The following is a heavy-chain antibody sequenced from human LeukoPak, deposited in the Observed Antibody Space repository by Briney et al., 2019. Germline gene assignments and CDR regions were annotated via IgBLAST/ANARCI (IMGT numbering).Heavy chain of an antibody. V-gene: IGHV4-31*03. CDR3: ASGIGYKYDSSGYSWFDP. Sequence: SETLSLTCTVSGASISSSGYYWSWIRQNPGKGLEWIGYIYLSGNTDYNPSLKSRVVISVDTSKNQFSLNLTSVTAADKAEYYCASGIGYKYDSSGYSWFDPWGQGTLVTVSS. CDR2: IYLSGNT. CDR1: GASISSSGYY. D-gene: IGHD3-22*01. J-gene: IGHJ5*02.